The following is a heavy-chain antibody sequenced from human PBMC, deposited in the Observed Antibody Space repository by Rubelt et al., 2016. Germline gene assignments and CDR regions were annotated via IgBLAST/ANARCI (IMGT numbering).Heavy chain of an antibody. Sequence: QVQLQQWGAGLLKPSETLSLTCAVYGGSFSGYYWSWIRQPPGKGLEWIGEINHSGSTNYNPSLKSRVTISVDTSKNQFSLKLSSVNAADTAVYYCARGNYYYGMDVWGQGTTVTVSS. V-gene: IGHV4-34*01. CDR1: GGSFSGYY. CDR2: INHSGST. CDR3: ARGNYYYGMDV. J-gene: IGHJ6*02.